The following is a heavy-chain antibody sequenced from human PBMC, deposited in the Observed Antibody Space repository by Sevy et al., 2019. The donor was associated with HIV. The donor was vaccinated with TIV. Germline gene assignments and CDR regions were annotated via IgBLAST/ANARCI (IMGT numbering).Heavy chain of an antibody. D-gene: IGHD3-3*01. V-gene: IGHV3-7*03. J-gene: IGHJ4*02. Sequence: GGSRRLSCAASGFTFSGYWMHWVRQAPGKGLEWVANINEDGKTKYYVDSVKGRFSISRDNARNSLFLQMNNLRVDDTARYFCARAIGAGAAYWGQGTLVTVSS. CDR1: GFTFSGYW. CDR3: ARAIGAGAAY. CDR2: INEDGKTK.